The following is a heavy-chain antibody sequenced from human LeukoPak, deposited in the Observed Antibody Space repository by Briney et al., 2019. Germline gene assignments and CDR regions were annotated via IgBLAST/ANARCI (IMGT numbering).Heavy chain of an antibody. CDR1: GGSISSGDYY. Sequence: SQTLSLTCTVSGGSISSGDYYWSWIRQPPGKGLEWIGYIYYSGSTYYNPSLKSRVTISVDTSKNQCSLKLSSVTAADTAVYYCAVVPAAWDAFDIWGQGTMVTVSS. CDR2: IYYSGST. D-gene: IGHD2-2*01. J-gene: IGHJ3*02. CDR3: AVVPAAWDAFDI. V-gene: IGHV4-30-4*08.